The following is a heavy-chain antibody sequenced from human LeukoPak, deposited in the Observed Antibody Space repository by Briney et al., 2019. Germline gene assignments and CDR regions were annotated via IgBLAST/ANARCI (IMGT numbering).Heavy chain of an antibody. CDR2: INHSGST. CDR1: GGSFSGYY. Sequence: SETLSLTCAVYGGSFSGYYWSWIRQPPGKGLEWIGEINHSGSTNYNPSLKSRVTISVDTSKNQFSLKLSSVTAADTAVYYCARWGVVEAFDIWGQGTMVTVSS. D-gene: IGHD3-10*01. CDR3: ARWGVVEAFDI. J-gene: IGHJ3*02. V-gene: IGHV4-34*01.